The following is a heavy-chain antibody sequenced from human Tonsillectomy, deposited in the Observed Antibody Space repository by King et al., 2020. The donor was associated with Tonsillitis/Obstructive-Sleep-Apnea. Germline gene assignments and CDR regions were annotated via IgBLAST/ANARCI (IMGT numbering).Heavy chain of an antibody. Sequence: QLVQSGGGLVQPGRSLRLSCAASGFTFDDYAMHWVRQNPGKGLDWVSGISWNSGSIGYADSVKGRFTISRDNRKNSLYLQMNSLRVEDTAFYYCAKVSSPYAWGSYRPFDVWGQGTTVTVSS. V-gene: IGHV3-9*01. CDR2: ISWNSGSI. D-gene: IGHD3-16*02. CDR3: AKVSSPYAWGSYRPFDV. J-gene: IGHJ3*01. CDR1: GFTFDDYA.